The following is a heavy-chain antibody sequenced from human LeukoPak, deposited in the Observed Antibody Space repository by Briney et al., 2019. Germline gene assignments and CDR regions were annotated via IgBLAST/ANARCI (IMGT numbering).Heavy chain of an antibody. CDR2: VYYTGIT. V-gene: IGHV4-59*01. J-gene: IGHJ4*02. Sequence: SETLSLTCTVSGVSINTYFWSRIRQPPGKGLEWIGYVYYTGITNYNPSLKSRVSISLDTSKNQFSLRLNSVTAAETAVYYCASQLGGTTFHWGQGTLITVSS. D-gene: IGHD1/OR15-1a*01. CDR3: ASQLGGTTFH. CDR1: GVSINTYF.